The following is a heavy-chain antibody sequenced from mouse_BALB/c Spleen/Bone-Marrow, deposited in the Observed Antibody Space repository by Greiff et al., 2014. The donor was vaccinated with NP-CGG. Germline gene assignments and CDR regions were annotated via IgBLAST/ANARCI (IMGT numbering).Heavy chain of an antibody. CDR1: GYTFTSYV. D-gene: IGHD2-14*01. CDR3: AKGGNYRYDFDY. J-gene: IGHJ2*01. Sequence: VQLQQPGAELVKPGASVKMSCKASGYTFTSYVMHWVKQKPGQGLEWIGHINPYNDGTKYNEKFKGMATLTSDRSSSTAYMELSSLTSEDSAVYYCAKGGNYRYDFDYWGKGTTLTVSS. V-gene: IGHV1-14*01. CDR2: INPYNDGT.